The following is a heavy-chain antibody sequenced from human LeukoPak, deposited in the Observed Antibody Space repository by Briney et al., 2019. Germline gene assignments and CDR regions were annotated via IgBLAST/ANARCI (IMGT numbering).Heavy chain of an antibody. V-gene: IGHV4-39*02. Sequence: SETLSLTCTVSGGSISSSTYYWGWIRQPPGKGLEWIGSIYYSGSTYYNPSLKSRVTISVDTSKNHFSLKLSSVTAADTAVYYCASRNYYDILTGYDPVFDYWGQGTLVTASS. D-gene: IGHD3-9*01. CDR2: IYYSGST. CDR1: GGSISSSTYY. J-gene: IGHJ4*02. CDR3: ASRNYYDILTGYDPVFDY.